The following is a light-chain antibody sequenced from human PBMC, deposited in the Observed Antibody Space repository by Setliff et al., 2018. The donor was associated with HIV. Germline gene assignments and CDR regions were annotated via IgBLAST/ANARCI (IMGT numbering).Light chain of an antibody. CDR2: DVS. CDR1: SSDVRTYNF. V-gene: IGLV2-14*03. J-gene: IGLJ1*01. CDR3: SSYTSSIPLYG. Sequence: QSALAQPASVSGSPGQSITISCTGTSSDVRTYNFVSWYQQHPGEAPKLIIYDVSYRPSGVSNRFSGSKSANTASLTISGLQAEDEAHYYCSSYTSSIPLYGFGTGTKVTVL.